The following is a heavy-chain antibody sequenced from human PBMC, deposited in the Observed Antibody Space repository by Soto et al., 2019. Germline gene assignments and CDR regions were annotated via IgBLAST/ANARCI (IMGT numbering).Heavy chain of an antibody. D-gene: IGHD5-18*01. V-gene: IGHV5-51*01. CDR2: IYPGDSDT. CDR1: GYSFTSYW. Sequence: GESLKISCKGSGYSFTSYWIGWVRQMPGKGLEWMGIIYPGDSDTRYSPSFQGQVTISADKSISTAYLQWSSLKASDTAMYYCARFGGYSYGYDYYYYGMDVWGQGTTVTVSS. CDR3: ARFGGYSYGYDYYYYGMDV. J-gene: IGHJ6*02.